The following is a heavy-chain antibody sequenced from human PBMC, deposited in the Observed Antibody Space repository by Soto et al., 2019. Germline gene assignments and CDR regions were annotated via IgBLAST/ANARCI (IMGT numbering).Heavy chain of an antibody. CDR2: IIHMFGTA. V-gene: IGHV1-69*01. Sequence: QVQLVQSGAEVKKPGSSVKVYCKASGDTFSSYAINWVRQGPGQGLEWMGGIIHMFGTANYAEKFQGRVTITEDESTSTGYMELNSLRSEDTAVYYCARGLVVVQAPTGEKSYNYYGMDVWGQGTTVTVSS. CDR3: ARGLVVVQAPTGEKSYNYYGMDV. D-gene: IGHD2-15*01. CDR1: GDTFSSYA. J-gene: IGHJ6*02.